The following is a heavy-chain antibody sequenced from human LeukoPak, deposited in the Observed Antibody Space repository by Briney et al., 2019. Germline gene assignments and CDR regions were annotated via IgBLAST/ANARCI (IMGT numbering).Heavy chain of an antibody. J-gene: IGHJ5*02. CDR1: GYIFTTYS. Sequence: GASVKVSCKASGYIFTTYSIHWVRQAPGQRLEWMGWINAANSDTKYSQRFQGRVTITRDTSASTAYMELSSLRSEDTAVYYCARASPYNWFGPWGQGTLVTVSS. CDR2: INAANSDT. V-gene: IGHV1-3*01. CDR3: ARASPYNWFGP.